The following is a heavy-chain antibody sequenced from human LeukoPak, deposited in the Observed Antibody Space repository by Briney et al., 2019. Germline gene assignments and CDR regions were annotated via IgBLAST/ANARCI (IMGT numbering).Heavy chain of an antibody. D-gene: IGHD2-2*01. CDR2: IFWDDDK. CDR3: AHRRSPAVDRWFDT. V-gene: IGHV2-5*02. J-gene: IGHJ5*02. CDR1: GFSLTSGGLS. Sequence: ESGPALVRPTQTLTLTCTFSGFSLTSGGLSVGWIRQPLGRALEWLALIFWDDDKRYNPSLKTRLTITKDTSKKQVFLTVTDMAPLDTGTYFCAHRRSPAVDRWFDTRGQGTLVTVSS.